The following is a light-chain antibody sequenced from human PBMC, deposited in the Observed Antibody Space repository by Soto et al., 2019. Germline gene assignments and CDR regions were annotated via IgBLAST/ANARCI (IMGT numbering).Light chain of an antibody. J-gene: IGLJ1*01. CDR2: YDD. Sequence: QSVLTQPPSVSGATRQRVSICCSESSSNSGSNAVNWYQKLPGQAPTLLIYYDDLLASGAYARFSGSKSGTSASLAISGLQSEGEADYYCAAWDDSTKRHVCGTGTK. CDR1: SSNSGSNA. CDR3: AAWDDSTKRHV. V-gene: IGLV1-36*01.